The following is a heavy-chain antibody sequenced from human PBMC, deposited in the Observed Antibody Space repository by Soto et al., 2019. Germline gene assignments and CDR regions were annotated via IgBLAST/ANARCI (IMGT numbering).Heavy chain of an antibody. CDR3: ARALQGPLAVAGSYYYGMDV. D-gene: IGHD6-19*01. CDR2: IIPIFGTA. J-gene: IGHJ6*02. V-gene: IGHV1-69*12. Sequence: QVQLVQSGAEVKKPGSSVKVSCKASGGTFSSYAISWVRQAPGQGLEWMGGIIPIFGTANYAQKFQGRVTITADESTSTXYXXLSSLRSEDTAVYYCARALQGPLAVAGSYYYGMDVWGQGTTVTVSS. CDR1: GGTFSSYA.